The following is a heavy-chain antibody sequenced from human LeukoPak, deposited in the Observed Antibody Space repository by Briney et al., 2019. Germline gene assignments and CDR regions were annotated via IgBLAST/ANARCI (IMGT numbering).Heavy chain of an antibody. CDR3: ARVPFSTSGTRYYYYGMDV. Sequence: SETLSLTCAVYGGSFSDYYWSWIRQPPGKGLEWIGEINHSGSTNYNPSLKSRVTISVDTSKNQFSLELSSVTAADTAVYYCARVPFSTSGTRYYYYGMDVWGQGTTVTVSS. V-gene: IGHV4-34*01. CDR2: INHSGST. D-gene: IGHD1-1*01. CDR1: GGSFSDYY. J-gene: IGHJ6*02.